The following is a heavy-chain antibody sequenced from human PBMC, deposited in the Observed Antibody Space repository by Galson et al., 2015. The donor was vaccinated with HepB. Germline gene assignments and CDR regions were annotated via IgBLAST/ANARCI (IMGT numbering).Heavy chain of an antibody. D-gene: IGHD3-16*02. CDR3: AKVRLRLGELSPFDY. J-gene: IGHJ4*02. CDR1: GFTFSSYA. V-gene: IGHV3-23*01. CDR2: ISGSGGST. Sequence: SLRLSCAASGFTFSSYAMSWVRQAPGKGLEWVSAISGSGGSTYYADSVKGRFTISRDNSKNTLYLQMNSLRAEDTAVYYCAKVRLRLGELSPFDYWGQGTLVTVSS.